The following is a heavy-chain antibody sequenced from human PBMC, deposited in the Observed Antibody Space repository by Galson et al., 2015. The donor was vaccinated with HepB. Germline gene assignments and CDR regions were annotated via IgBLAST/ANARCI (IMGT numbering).Heavy chain of an antibody. Sequence: SVTVSCKASGGTFSSYAISWVRQAPGQGLEWMGGIIPIFGTANYAQKLQGRVTITADESTSTAYMELSSLRSEDTAVYYCARESGSYYSYYYYGMDVWGQGTTVTVSS. J-gene: IGHJ6*02. CDR2: IIPIFGTA. CDR1: GGTFSSYA. D-gene: IGHD3-10*01. CDR3: ARESGSYYSYYYYGMDV. V-gene: IGHV1-69*13.